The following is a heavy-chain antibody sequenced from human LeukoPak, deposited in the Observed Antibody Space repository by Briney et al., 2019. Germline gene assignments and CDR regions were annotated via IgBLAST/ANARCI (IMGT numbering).Heavy chain of an antibody. J-gene: IGHJ4*02. CDR2: IYYTGST. V-gene: IGHV4-39*07. Sequence: SETLSLTCTVSGGSISSDSYYWGWIRQPPGKGLEWIGSIYYTGSTGYNPSLKSRVTISIDTSKSQFSLELTSVTAADTAVYYCAREGAARNFDYWGQGILVTVS. CDR3: AREGAARNFDY. D-gene: IGHD6-6*01. CDR1: GGSISSDSYY.